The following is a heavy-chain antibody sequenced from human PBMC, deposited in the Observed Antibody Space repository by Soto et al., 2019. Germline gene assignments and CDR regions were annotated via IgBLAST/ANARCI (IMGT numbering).Heavy chain of an antibody. CDR1: VFTFISYA. D-gene: IGHD3-9*01. Sequence: GWSLRLACSSSVFTFISYAMHWVRQAPGKGLEYVSAISSNGGSTYYADSVKGRFTISRDNSKNTLYLQMSSLRAEDTAVYYCVKALRYFDWLPDFDYWGQGTLVTVSS. V-gene: IGHV3-64D*06. J-gene: IGHJ4*02. CDR2: ISSNGGST. CDR3: VKALRYFDWLPDFDY.